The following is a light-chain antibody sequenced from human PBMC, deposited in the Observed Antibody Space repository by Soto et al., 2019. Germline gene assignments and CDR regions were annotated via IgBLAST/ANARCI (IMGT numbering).Light chain of an antibody. CDR1: QDIRND. V-gene: IGKV1-6*01. Sequence: AIQMTQSPSSLSACVGDRVTITCRASQDIRNDLGWYQQKPGKAPKLLIYSASSLESGVPSRFSGSGSGTDFTLTISCLQPEDFATYYCLQDYNYPWTFGQGTNVEIK. CDR2: SAS. CDR3: LQDYNYPWT. J-gene: IGKJ1*01.